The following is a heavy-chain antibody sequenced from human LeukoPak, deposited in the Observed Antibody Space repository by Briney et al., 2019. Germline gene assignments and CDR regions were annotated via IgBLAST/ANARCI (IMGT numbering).Heavy chain of an antibody. D-gene: IGHD1-26*01. V-gene: IGHV4-59*11. Sequence: SETLSLTCTVSGVSISSHYWSWLRQPPGKGLEWIGYIYYSGSTNYNPSLKSRVTISVDTSKNQFSLKLSSVTAADTAVYYCARDRSGSHYRNDAFDIWGQGTMVTVSS. CDR2: IYYSGST. J-gene: IGHJ3*02. CDR1: GVSISSHY. CDR3: ARDRSGSHYRNDAFDI.